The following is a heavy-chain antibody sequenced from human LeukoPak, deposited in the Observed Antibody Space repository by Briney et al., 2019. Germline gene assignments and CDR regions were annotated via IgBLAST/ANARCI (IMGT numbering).Heavy chain of an antibody. J-gene: IGHJ4*02. CDR2: TYYRSKWYY. D-gene: IGHD5-12*01. V-gene: IGHV6-1*01. Sequence: SQILSLTCAISGDSVSSHSTAWNWIRQSPSRGLEWLGRTYYRSKWYYDYAVSVKSQITINPDTSKNHFSLQLNSVTPEDTAVYYCAQNSEFGYSGYDYFKWGQGTLVTVSS. CDR3: AQNSEFGYSGYDYFK. CDR1: GDSVSSHSTA.